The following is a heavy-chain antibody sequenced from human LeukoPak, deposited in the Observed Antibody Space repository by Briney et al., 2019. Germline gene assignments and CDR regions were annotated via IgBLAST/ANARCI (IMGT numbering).Heavy chain of an antibody. CDR2: IIPIFGTA. D-gene: IGHD5-12*01. CDR1: GFTFSSYA. CDR3: ASRPGATIPGATDDVLYI. J-gene: IGHJ3*02. V-gene: IGHV1-69*05. Sequence: PVASVRVSCKASGFTFSSYAISWVRQAPGQGLEWMAGIIPIFGTANYAQKVQGRFTITTDESTNTPYMELNSLRSEDTAVYYCASRPGATIPGATDDVLYIWGQGTMVTVSS.